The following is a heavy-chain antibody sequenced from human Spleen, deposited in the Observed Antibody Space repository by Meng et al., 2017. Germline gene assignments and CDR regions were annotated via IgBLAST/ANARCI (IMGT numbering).Heavy chain of an antibody. CDR2: IYSGGST. Sequence: VQLVESGGGVVQPGRSLRLSCAASGFTVSSNYMNWVRQAPGKGLEWVSIIYSGGSTYYADSVKGRFTISRDNSKNTLYLQLNSLRAEDTAVYYCARWLDYGDYYFDYWGQGTLVTVSS. CDR3: ARWLDYGDYYFDY. J-gene: IGHJ4*02. CDR1: GFTVSSNY. D-gene: IGHD4-17*01. V-gene: IGHV3-53*01.